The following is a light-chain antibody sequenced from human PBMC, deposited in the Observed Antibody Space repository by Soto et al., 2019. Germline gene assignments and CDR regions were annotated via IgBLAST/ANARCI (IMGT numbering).Light chain of an antibody. CDR1: SSDVGGYNY. Sequence: QSVLTQRASVSGSPGQSITISCTGTSSDVGGYNYVSRYQQHPGKAPKLMIYDVSNRPSGVSNRFSGSKSGNTASLTISGLQAEDEADYYCSSYTSSSTLYVFGTGTKVTVL. CDR2: DVS. CDR3: SSYTSSSTLYV. V-gene: IGLV2-14*01. J-gene: IGLJ1*01.